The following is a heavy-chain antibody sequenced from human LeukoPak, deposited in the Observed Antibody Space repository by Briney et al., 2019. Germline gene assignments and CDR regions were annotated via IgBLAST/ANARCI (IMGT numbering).Heavy chain of an antibody. D-gene: IGHD5-24*01. CDR2: MNPNSGNT. CDR3: ARIRRDGYKHYYYGMDV. V-gene: IGHV1-8*01. CDR1: GYSFTSYD. Sequence: ASVKVSCKASGYSFTSYDINWVRQAAGQGLEWMGWMNPNSGNTGYGQKFQGRVTMTRSTSMTTAYMELSSLRSEDTAVYYCARIRRDGYKHYYYGMDVWGQGTTVTVSS. J-gene: IGHJ6*02.